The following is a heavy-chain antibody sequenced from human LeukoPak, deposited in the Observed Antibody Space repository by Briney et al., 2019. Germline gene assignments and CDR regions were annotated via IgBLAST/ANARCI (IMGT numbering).Heavy chain of an antibody. CDR3: ARGGSGPVSAFDI. D-gene: IGHD3-10*01. V-gene: IGHV1-18*01. CDR1: GYTFSSYG. J-gene: IGHJ3*02. CDR2: ISGYNDNT. Sequence: ASVKVSCKASGYTFSSYGITWVRQAPGQGLEWMGWISGYNDNTNYAQKLQGRVTMTTDTSTSTAYMELRSLRSDDTAVYYCARGGSGPVSAFDIWGQGTMVTVSS.